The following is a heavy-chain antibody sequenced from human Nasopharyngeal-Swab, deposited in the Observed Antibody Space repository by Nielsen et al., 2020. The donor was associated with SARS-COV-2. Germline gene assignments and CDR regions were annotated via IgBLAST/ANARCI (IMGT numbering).Heavy chain of an antibody. CDR3: ARDSSAYFAGWFDP. V-gene: IGHV4-59*01. CDR2: VYYTGIT. J-gene: IGHJ5*02. Sequence: SETLSLTCTVSGGSMNSYYWNWIRQPPGKGLEWIGYVYYTGITNYNPSPKSRVTISLDTSRNQFSLKLSSVTAADTAVYYCARDSSAYFAGWFDPWGQGTLVTVSS. D-gene: IGHD6-19*01. CDR1: GGSMNSYY.